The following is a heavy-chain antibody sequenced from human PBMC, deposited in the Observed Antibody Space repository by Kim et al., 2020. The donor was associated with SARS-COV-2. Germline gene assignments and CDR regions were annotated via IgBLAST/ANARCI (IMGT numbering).Heavy chain of an antibody. CDR3: ARGGSSGWY. D-gene: IGHD6-19*01. J-gene: IGHJ4*02. Sequence: TKYADSGKGRFTISRDNAKNTLYLQMNSLRAEDTAVYYCARGGSSGWYWGQGTLVTVSS. V-gene: IGHV3-74*01. CDR2: T.